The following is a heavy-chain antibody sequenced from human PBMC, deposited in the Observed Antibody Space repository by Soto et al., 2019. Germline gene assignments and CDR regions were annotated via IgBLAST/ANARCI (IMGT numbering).Heavy chain of an antibody. V-gene: IGHV3-30-3*01. CDR1: GFTFSSYA. Sequence: PGGSLRLSCAASGFTFSSYAMHWVRQAPGEGLEWVAVISYDGSNKYYADSVKGRFTISRDNSKNTLYLQMNSLRAEDTAVYYCARGSCSGGSCPIDYWGQGTLVTVS. D-gene: IGHD2-15*01. CDR3: ARGSCSGGSCPIDY. J-gene: IGHJ4*02. CDR2: ISYDGSNK.